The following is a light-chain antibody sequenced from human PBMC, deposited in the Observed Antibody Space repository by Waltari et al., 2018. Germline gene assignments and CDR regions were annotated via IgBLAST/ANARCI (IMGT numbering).Light chain of an antibody. V-gene: IGKV3-15*01. Sequence: EIVLTQSPATLSVSPGERATLFCRASQSVGRHLAWYRQRPGQAPRPLIYDASASATGLPATFSGSGSGTEFSLTISSLQSEDFAVYYCQQYHDWPRTFGQGTKVEV. CDR3: QQYHDWPRT. CDR1: QSVGRH. CDR2: DAS. J-gene: IGKJ1*01.